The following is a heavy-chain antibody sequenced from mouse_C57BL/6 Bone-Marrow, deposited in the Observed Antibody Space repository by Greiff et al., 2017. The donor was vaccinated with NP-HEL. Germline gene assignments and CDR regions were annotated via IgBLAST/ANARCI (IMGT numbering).Heavy chain of an antibody. D-gene: IGHD1-1*01. CDR1: GYTFTSYW. Sequence: VQLQQPGAELVKPGASVKLSCKASGYTFTSYWMHWVKQRPGQGLEWIGMIHPNSGSTNYNEKFKSKATLTVDKSSSTAYMQLSSLTSEDSAVYYCARTVAIYWYFDVWGTGTTVTVSS. CDR2: IHPNSGST. J-gene: IGHJ1*03. CDR3: ARTVAIYWYFDV. V-gene: IGHV1-64*01.